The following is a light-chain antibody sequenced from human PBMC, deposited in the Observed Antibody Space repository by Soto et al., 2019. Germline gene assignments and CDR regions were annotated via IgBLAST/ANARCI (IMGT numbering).Light chain of an antibody. CDR2: RNN. V-gene: IGLV1-47*01. Sequence: QAVVTQPPSASGTPGQRVTISCSGSSSNIGSNYVYWYQQLPGTAPKLLIYRNNQRPSGVPDRFSGSKSGTSAPLAISGLRSEDEANYYCAAWDESLSGVVFGGGTKVTVL. CDR1: SSNIGSNY. CDR3: AAWDESLSGVV. J-gene: IGLJ3*02.